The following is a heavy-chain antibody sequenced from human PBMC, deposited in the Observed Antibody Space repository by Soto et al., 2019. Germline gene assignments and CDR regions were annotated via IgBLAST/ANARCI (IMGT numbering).Heavy chain of an antibody. CDR2: IKPDGSAT. Sequence: EVQLVESGGGLVQPGGSLRLSCAASGFTFNTYWMSWVRQAPGKGLEWVANIKPDGSATDYVASVKGRFTISRDNANNSLFLQRNSLRAEDTAVYYCARNGRWGHGTFVTVSS. CDR3: ARNGR. D-gene: IGHD2-8*01. J-gene: IGHJ4*01. CDR1: GFTFNTYW. V-gene: IGHV3-7*05.